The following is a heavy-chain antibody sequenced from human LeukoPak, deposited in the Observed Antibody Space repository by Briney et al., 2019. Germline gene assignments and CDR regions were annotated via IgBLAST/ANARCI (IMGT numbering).Heavy chain of an antibody. CDR3: ARSPVYSSSWYYYGMDV. J-gene: IGHJ6*02. CDR2: IYPGDSDT. V-gene: IGHV5-51*01. CDR1: GYSFTSYW. Sequence: GESLKIPCKGSGYSFTSYWIGWVRQMPGKGLEWMEIIYPGDSDTRYSPSFQGQVTISADKSISTAYLQWSSLKASDTAMYYFARSPVYSSSWYYYGMDVWGQGTTVTVSS. D-gene: IGHD6-13*01.